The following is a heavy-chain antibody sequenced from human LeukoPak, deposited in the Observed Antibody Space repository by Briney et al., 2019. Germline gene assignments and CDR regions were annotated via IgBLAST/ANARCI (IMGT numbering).Heavy chain of an antibody. CDR2: ISSSSSTI. J-gene: IGHJ3*02. CDR1: GFTFSSYS. D-gene: IGHD5-18*01. Sequence: PGGSLRLSCAASGFTFSSYSMNWVRQAPGKGLEWVSYISSSSSTIYYADSVKGRFTISRDNAKNSLYLQMNSLRAEDTAVYYCARGEGGGYTRPPFAFDIWGQGTMVTVSS. V-gene: IGHV3-48*01. CDR3: ARGEGGGYTRPPFAFDI.